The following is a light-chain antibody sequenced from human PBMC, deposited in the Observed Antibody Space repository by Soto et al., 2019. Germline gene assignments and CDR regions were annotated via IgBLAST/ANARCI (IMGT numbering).Light chain of an antibody. CDR1: QSISSW. V-gene: IGKV1D-12*01. CDR2: DAS. J-gene: IGKJ4*01. CDR3: QQANSFPLT. Sequence: DIQLTQSPSSVSASVGDRVTITCRASQSISSWLAWYQQKLGKAPNLLIYDASTLQSGVPSRFSGSGSGTDFTLTISSLQPEDFATYYCQQANSFPLTFGGGTKVEIK.